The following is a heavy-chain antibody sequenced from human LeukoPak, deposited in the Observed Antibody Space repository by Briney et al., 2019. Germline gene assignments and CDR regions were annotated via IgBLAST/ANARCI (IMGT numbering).Heavy chain of an antibody. D-gene: IGHD2-2*01. CDR1: GFTFRSYA. Sequence: GGSLRLSCAASGFTFRSYAMSWVRQAPGKGLEWVLAISGSGTSTYYADSVKGRFTISRDNSKNTLYLQMNSLRAEDTAVYYCAKGSRGYCSSTSCHRLTWGQGTLVTVSS. J-gene: IGHJ5*02. V-gene: IGHV3-23*01. CDR3: AKGSRGYCSSTSCHRLT. CDR2: ISGSGTST.